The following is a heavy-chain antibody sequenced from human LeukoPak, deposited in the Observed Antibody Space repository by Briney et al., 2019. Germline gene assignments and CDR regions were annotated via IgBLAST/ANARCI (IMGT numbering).Heavy chain of an antibody. CDR1: GYTFTNYG. CDR2: ISAYNGNT. CDR3: ARDQSVRLLQTSSTYFKHVFAI. V-gene: IGHV1-18*01. Sequence: VASVKVSCKISGYTFTNYGISRVRQAPGLGLEWMGWISAYNGNTNYAQKVQGRVTMTTDTSTSTAYMELRSLRFDDTAVYYCARDQSVRLLQTSSTYFKHVFAIWGQGSMVTVSS. J-gene: IGHJ3*02. D-gene: IGHD6-13*01.